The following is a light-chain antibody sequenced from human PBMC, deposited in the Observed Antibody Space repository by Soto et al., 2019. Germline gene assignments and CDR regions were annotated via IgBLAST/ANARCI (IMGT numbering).Light chain of an antibody. CDR2: DVS. J-gene: IGLJ2*01. Sequence: QSALTQPASVSGSPGQSITISCTGTSSDVGGYNYVSWYQQHPGKAPKLMIYDVSNRPSGVSNRFSGSKSGNTASLTISGLQAEDEADYSCSSYTSSSIPVFGGGTKLTVL. V-gene: IGLV2-14*01. CDR1: SSDVGGYNY. CDR3: SSYTSSSIPV.